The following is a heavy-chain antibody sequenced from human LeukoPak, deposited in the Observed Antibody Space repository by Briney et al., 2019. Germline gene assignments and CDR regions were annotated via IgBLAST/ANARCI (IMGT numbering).Heavy chain of an antibody. CDR1: GITFNNYG. V-gene: IGHV3-30*02. CDR3: AIWNYEADY. J-gene: IGHJ4*02. D-gene: IGHD1-7*01. Sequence: PGGSLRLSCAASGITFNNYGMHWVRQAPGKGLQWVAFIRYDGSNYYYADSVKGRFTISGDNSKNTLYLQMNNLRAEDTAVYHCAIWNYEADYWGQGTQVTVSS. CDR2: IRYDGSNY.